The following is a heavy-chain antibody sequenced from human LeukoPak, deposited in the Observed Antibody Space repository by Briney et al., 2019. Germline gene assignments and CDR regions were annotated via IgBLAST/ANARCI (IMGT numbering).Heavy chain of an antibody. CDR1: GGTFSSYA. CDR2: IIPIFGTA. V-gene: IGHV1-69*05. J-gene: IGHJ4*02. CDR3: ARARIAAAGTHRVGPQYCFDY. Sequence: GSSVKVSCKASGGTFSSYAISWVRQAPGQGLEWMGGIIPIFGTANYAQKFQGRVTITTDESTSTAYMELSSLRSEDTAVYYCARARIAAAGTHRVGPQYCFDYWGQGTLVTVSS. D-gene: IGHD6-13*01.